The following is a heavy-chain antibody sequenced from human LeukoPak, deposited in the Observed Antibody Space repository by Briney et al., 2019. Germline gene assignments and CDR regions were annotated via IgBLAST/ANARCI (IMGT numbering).Heavy chain of an antibody. Sequence: SSETLSLTCTVSGGSISSGSYYWSWIRQPAVKGLEWIGRIYTSGSTDYNPSLMSRVTISLDTSKNQFSLKLNSVTAADTAVYYCARVTVGVRGLHFDNWGQGTLVTVSS. CDR2: IYTSGST. D-gene: IGHD3-10*01. CDR3: ARVTVGVRGLHFDN. CDR1: GGSISSGSYY. J-gene: IGHJ4*02. V-gene: IGHV4-61*02.